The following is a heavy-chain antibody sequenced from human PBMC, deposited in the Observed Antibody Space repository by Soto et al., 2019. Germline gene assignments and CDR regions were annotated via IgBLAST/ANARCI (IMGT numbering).Heavy chain of an antibody. Sequence: GSLRLSCAASGFTFSSYAMSWVRQAPGKGLGWVSAISGSGGSTYYADSVKGRFTISRDNSKNTLYLQMNSLRAEDTAVYYCAKDRRRAYYGSGSYSNRQYYWGQGTLVTVSS. V-gene: IGHV3-23*01. CDR1: GFTFSSYA. J-gene: IGHJ4*02. CDR2: ISGSGGST. D-gene: IGHD3-10*01. CDR3: AKDRRRAYYGSGSYSNRQYY.